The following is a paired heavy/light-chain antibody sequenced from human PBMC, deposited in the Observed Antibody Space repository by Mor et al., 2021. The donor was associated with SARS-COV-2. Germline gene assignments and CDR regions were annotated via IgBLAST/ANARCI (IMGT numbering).Heavy chain of an antibody. Sequence: EVQLVESGGGLVQPGGSLRLSCAASGFTFSGYWMHWVRQAPGKGPVWVSRIKSDESSTSYADSVKGRFTISRDNAKNTLYLQMTSLRVEDTAVYYCARGPLTLLGRHWYFDVWGRGTLVTVSS. CDR3: ARGPLTLLGRHWYFDV. CDR2: IKSDESST. J-gene: IGHJ2*01. V-gene: IGHV3-74*01. CDR1: GFTFSGYW. D-gene: IGHD2-15*01.
Light chain of an antibody. CDR3: QQYNTYWT. CDR1: QSLDTW. J-gene: IGKJ1*01. CDR2: KAS. V-gene: IGKV1-5*03. Sequence: DIQMTQSPSALSASVGDRVTITCRASQSLDTWLAWYQQKPGKAPKLLISKASNLQSGVPSRFSGSGSGTEFTLTIRSLQPDDFATYYCQQYNTYWTFGQGTKVEIK.